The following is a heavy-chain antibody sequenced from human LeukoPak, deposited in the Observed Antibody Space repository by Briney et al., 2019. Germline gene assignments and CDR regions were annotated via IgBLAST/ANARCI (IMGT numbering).Heavy chain of an antibody. CDR2: ISTGGGTT. Sequence: TGGSLRLSCAASGFTFSKFGMSWVRQAPGKGLEWVSGISTGGGTTYYADSVEGRFTMSGDNVQSTLYLQMNSLRGEDTAVYYCAKDRDGGSNTWAKGFDYWGQGTLVTVSS. CDR3: AKDRDGGSNTWAKGFDY. J-gene: IGHJ4*02. V-gene: IGHV3-23*01. D-gene: IGHD3-16*01. CDR1: GFTFSKFG.